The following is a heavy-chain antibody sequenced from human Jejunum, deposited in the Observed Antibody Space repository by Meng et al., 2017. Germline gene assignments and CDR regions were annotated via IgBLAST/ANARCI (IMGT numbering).Heavy chain of an antibody. CDR2: IYYGGNT. Sequence: QVQLQESGPGLVKPSGTLFLICAVSGGYINKENWWSWVRQSPERGLEWIGEIYYGGNTNYNPSLKRRVTMSVDESTNQMSLKLTSVTAADTAVYYCVRGEFAMLARFDFWGQGILVTVSS. J-gene: IGHJ4*02. D-gene: IGHD2-2*01. CDR3: VRGEFAMLARFDF. CDR1: GGYINKENW. V-gene: IGHV4-4*02.